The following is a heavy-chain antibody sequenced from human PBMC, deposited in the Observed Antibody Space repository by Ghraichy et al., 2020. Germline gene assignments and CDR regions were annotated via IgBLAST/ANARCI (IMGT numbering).Heavy chain of an antibody. J-gene: IGHJ1*01. CDR3: ARAPDNDGDPGYFFH. CDR1: GDASSRHY. V-gene: IGHV4-4*07. CDR2: ISFSGST. Sequence: EKLSLTCTVSGDASSRHYWSWIRQPAGEGLEWIGRISFSGSTSYNPSLKGRVTMSIDTSKMEFSLSLSPVTAADTAVYYCARAPDNDGDPGYFFHWGQGTPVIVSS. D-gene: IGHD4-17*01.